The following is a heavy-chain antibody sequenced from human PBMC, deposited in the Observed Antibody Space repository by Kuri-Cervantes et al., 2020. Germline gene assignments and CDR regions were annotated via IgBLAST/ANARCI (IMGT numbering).Heavy chain of an antibody. D-gene: IGHD1-26*01. CDR1: GFTFSSSG. CDR3: AKEARGSFIDY. CDR2: ISYDGSNK. V-gene: IGHV3-30*18. Sequence: LSLTCAASGFTFSSSGMHWVRQAPGKGLEWVAVISYDGSNKYYADSVKGRFTISRDNSKNTLYLQMNSLRAEDTAVYYCAKEARGSFIDYWGQGTLVTVSS. J-gene: IGHJ4*02.